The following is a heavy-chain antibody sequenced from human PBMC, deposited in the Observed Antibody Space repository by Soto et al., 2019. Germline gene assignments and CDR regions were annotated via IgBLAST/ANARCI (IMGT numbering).Heavy chain of an antibody. D-gene: IGHD2-8*01. CDR3: ARKSDSSPVPEADGV. CDR1: GFSVGSNY. Sequence: GGPLRPSCAASGFSVGSNYMTRVRQSPGKGLELVSLIYSNGNTDYADSVKGRFSISRDNCKNTLYLQMNNLRAEDTAVYHCARKSDSSPVPEADGVWGRGTLVTVS. J-gene: IGHJ4*02. V-gene: IGHV3-53*01. CDR2: IYSNGNT.